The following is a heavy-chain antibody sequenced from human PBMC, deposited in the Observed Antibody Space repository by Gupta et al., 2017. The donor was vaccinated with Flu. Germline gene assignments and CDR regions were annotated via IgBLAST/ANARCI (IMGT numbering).Heavy chain of an antibody. V-gene: IGHV4-4*07. D-gene: IGHD6-13*01. J-gene: IGHJ6*02. CDR3: ARGYSSSWGLYGLDV. Sequence: QPAGKGLEWIGRIYSSGSTNYNPSLKSRVTMSVDTSKNQFSLKLSSVTAADTAVYYCARGYSSSWGLYGLDVWGQGTTVTVSS. CDR2: IYSSGST.